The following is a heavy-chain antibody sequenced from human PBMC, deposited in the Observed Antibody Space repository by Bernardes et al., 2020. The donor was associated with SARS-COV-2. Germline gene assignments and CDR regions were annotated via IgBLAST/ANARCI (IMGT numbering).Heavy chain of an antibody. CDR1: GFTFRNFE. D-gene: IGHD2-21*02. J-gene: IGHJ6*02. CDR2: ISNTGDII. Sequence: GGSLRLSCAASGFTFRNFEINWVRQAPGKGLEWLSYISNTGDIIFYADSVRGRFTLSRDDAKNSVHLQMNSLRVDDTGIYYCARECGGDGCYYGLDVWGQGTTVTVSS. CDR3: ARECGGDGCYYGLDV. V-gene: IGHV3-48*03.